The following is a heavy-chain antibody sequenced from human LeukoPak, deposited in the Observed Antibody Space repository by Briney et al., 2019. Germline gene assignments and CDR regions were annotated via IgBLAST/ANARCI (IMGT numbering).Heavy chain of an antibody. Sequence: SETLSLTCTVSGGSISSSSYYWGWIRQPPGKGLEWIGSIYYSGSTYYNPSLKSRVTISVDTSKNQSSLKLSSVTAADTAVYYCATLSWDYYDSSGYYFYYFDYWGQGTLVTVSS. CDR1: GGSISSSSYY. D-gene: IGHD3-22*01. CDR3: ATLSWDYYDSSGYYFYYFDY. J-gene: IGHJ4*02. CDR2: IYYSGST. V-gene: IGHV4-39*01.